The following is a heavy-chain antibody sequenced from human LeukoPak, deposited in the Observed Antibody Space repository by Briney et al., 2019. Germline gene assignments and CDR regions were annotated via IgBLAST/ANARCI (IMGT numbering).Heavy chain of an antibody. D-gene: IGHD4-17*01. Sequence: ASVKVPCKASGYTFTSYGISWVRQAPGQGLEWMGWISAYNGNTNYAQKLQGRVTMTTDTSTSTAYMELRSLRSDDTAVYYSARPMGSGDYEIAGTFDIWGQGTMVTVSS. J-gene: IGHJ3*02. V-gene: IGHV1-18*01. CDR3: ARPMGSGDYEIAGTFDI. CDR2: ISAYNGNT. CDR1: GYTFTSYG.